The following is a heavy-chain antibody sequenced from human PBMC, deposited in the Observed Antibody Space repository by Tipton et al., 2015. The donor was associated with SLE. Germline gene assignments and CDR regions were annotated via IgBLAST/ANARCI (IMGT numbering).Heavy chain of an antibody. CDR3: ARLEWLLSKPYGMDV. D-gene: IGHD3-3*01. J-gene: IGHJ6*02. CDR2: GYYIGST. Sequence: TLSLTCTVSDDSISNYYWSWIRQSPGKGLEWIGYGYYIGSTNYNPSLKSRLTISVDTSKNQFSLRLSSVSAADTAMYYCARLEWLLSKPYGMDVWGQGTTVTVSS. CDR1: DDSISNYY. V-gene: IGHV4-59*01.